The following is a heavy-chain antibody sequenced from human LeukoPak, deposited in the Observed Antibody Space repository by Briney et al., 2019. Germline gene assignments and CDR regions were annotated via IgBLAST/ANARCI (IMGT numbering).Heavy chain of an antibody. V-gene: IGHV3-30*02. D-gene: IGHD3-10*01. CDR2: IPSEGSGR. Sequence: PGGSLRLSCEAAGFTLSQYGLHWVRQAPGKGLEWVALIPSEGSGRFHAASVKDRCSISKDDSKHTLYLQMNSLRAEDTALYYCFKSGNTSGSYWYFDLWGRGTLVTVSS. CDR1: GFTLSQYG. CDR3: FKSGNTSGSYWYFDL. J-gene: IGHJ2*01.